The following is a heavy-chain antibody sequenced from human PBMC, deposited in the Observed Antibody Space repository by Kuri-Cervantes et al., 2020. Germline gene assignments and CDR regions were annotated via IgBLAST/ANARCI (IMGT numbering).Heavy chain of an antibody. CDR2: IYPGDSDT. D-gene: IGHD6-19*01. J-gene: IGHJ4*02. CDR3: ARPAGNSSGWSVLLDY. CDR1: GYSFTSYW. V-gene: IGHV5-51*01. Sequence: GGSLRLSCKGSGYSFTSYWIGWVRQMPGKGLEWMGIIYPGDSDTRYSPSFQGQVTISADKSISTAYLQWSSPKASDTAMYYCARPAGNSSGWSVLLDYWGQGTLVTVSS.